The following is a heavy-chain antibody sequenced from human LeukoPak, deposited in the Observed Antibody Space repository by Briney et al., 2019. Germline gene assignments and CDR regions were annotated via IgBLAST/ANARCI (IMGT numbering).Heavy chain of an antibody. Sequence: SETLSLTCTVSGGSISSSSYYWGWIRQPPGKGLEWIGSIYYSGSTYYNPSLKSRVTISVDTSKNQFSLKLSSVTAADTAVYYCARAVYYDRENPYYFDYWGQGTLVTVSS. J-gene: IGHJ4*02. CDR2: IYYSGST. CDR1: GGSISSSSYY. CDR3: ARAVYYDRENPYYFDY. V-gene: IGHV4-39*07. D-gene: IGHD3-22*01.